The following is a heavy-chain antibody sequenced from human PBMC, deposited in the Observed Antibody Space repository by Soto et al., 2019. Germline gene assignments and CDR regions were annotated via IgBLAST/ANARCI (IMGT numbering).Heavy chain of an antibody. CDR1: GFTFSSYG. CDR3: AKDHYYDSSGYNRGGLSADY. CDR2: ISYDGSNK. D-gene: IGHD3-22*01. V-gene: IGHV3-30*18. Sequence: QVQLVESGGGVVQPGRSLRLSCAASGFTFSSYGTHWVRQAPGKGLEWVAVISYDGSNKYYADSVKGRFTISRDNSKNTLYLQMNSLRAEDTAVYYCAKDHYYDSSGYNRGGLSADYWGQGTLVTVSS. J-gene: IGHJ4*02.